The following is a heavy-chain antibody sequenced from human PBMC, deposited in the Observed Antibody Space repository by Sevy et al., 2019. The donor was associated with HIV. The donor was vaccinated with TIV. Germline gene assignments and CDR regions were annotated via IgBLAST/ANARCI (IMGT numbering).Heavy chain of an antibody. CDR2: IKRKTDGGTR. D-gene: IGHD6-13*01. CDR1: GFSFNNAW. V-gene: IGHV3-15*01. J-gene: IGHJ6*02. Sequence: GGSLRLSCAASGFSFNNAWMNWVRQAPGKGLEWVGHIKRKTDGGTRDYAASVKGRFTISSDDSENTLFLRINSLKTEDTAVYYCTTAPIVAAGDYKYDGMDVWGQGTTVTVSS. CDR3: TTAPIVAAGDYKYDGMDV.